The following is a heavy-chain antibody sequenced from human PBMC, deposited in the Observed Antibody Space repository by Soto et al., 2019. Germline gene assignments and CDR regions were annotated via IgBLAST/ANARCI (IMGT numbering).Heavy chain of an antibody. Sequence: WIGTIYSSENTYYNPSLLTRVTISVDTSKNEFSLRLSSATAADTAVYYCARLIFYCVSTNCHGYYGMDVWGQGTTVTVSS. CDR3: ARLIFYCVSTNCHGYYGMDV. CDR2: IYSSENT. D-gene: IGHD2-2*01. J-gene: IGHJ6*02. V-gene: IGHV4-39*01.